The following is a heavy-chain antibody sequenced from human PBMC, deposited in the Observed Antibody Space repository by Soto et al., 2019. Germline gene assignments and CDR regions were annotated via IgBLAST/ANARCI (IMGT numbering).Heavy chain of an antibody. V-gene: IGHV3-11*01. CDR3: ARGLYCRSNTCYGRHYMDV. CDR1: GFTFSDYY. CDR2: IHSSGSTI. D-gene: IGHD2-2*01. Sequence: QVQLVESGGGLVKPGGSLRLSCAGSGFTFSDYYMSWIRQAPGKGLEGVSYIHSSGSTIYYADSVKGRLTISGDNVKNSLYLQMNSLRAKDTAVYYCARGLYCRSNTCYGRHYMDVWGKGTTVTVSS. J-gene: IGHJ6*03.